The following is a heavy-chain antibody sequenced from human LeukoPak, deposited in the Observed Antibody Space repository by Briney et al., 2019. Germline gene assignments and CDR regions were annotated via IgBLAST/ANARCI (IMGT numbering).Heavy chain of an antibody. J-gene: IGHJ4*02. CDR3: AKGAPFAYSSSY. D-gene: IGHD6-13*01. CDR2: IRYDGSNK. Sequence: GGSLRLSCAASGFTFSSYGMHWVRQAPGKGLEWVAFIRYDGSNKYYADSVKGRFTISRDNSKNTLYLQMNSLRAEDTAVYYCAKGAPFAYSSSYWGQGTLVTVSS. V-gene: IGHV3-30*02. CDR1: GFTFSSYG.